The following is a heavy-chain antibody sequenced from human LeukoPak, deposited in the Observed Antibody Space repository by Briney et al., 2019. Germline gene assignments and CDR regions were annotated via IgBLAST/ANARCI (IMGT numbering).Heavy chain of an antibody. Sequence: PGGSLRLSCAASGFTVSSNYMSWVRQAPGKGLEWVSVIYSGGSTYYADSVKGRFTISRDNSKNTLYLQMDSLRAEDTAVYYCARDLVVAGSDDYWGQGTLVTVSS. D-gene: IGHD6-19*01. CDR3: ARDLVVAGSDDY. CDR1: GFTVSSNY. V-gene: IGHV3-53*01. J-gene: IGHJ4*02. CDR2: IYSGGST.